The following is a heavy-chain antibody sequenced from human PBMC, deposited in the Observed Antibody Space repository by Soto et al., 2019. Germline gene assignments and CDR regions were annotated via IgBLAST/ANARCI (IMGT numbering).Heavy chain of an antibody. CDR3: ARDSYYDSSYGMDV. V-gene: IGHV1-2*04. CDR2: INPNSGGT. Sequence: ASVKVSCKASGYTFTGYYMHWVRQAPGQGLEWMGWINPNSGGTNYAQKFQGWVTMTRDTSISTAYMELSRLRSDDTAVYYCARDSYYDSSYGMDVWGQGTTVTVYS. J-gene: IGHJ6*02. CDR1: GYTFTGYY. D-gene: IGHD3-22*01.